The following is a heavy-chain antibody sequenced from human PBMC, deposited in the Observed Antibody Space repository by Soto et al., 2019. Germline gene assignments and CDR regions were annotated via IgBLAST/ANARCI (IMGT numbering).Heavy chain of an antibody. CDR1: GFTFSSYA. V-gene: IGHV3-23*01. CDR3: AKDPLREQLVLRGAGGWFDP. J-gene: IGHJ5*02. Sequence: EVQLLESGGGLVQPGGSLRLSCAASGFTFSSYAMSWVRQAPGKGLEWVSAISGSGGSTYYADSVKGRFTISRDNSKNTLYLQMNSLRAEDTAVYYCAKDPLREQLVLRGAGGWFDPWGQGTLVTVSS. CDR2: ISGSGGST. D-gene: IGHD6-13*01.